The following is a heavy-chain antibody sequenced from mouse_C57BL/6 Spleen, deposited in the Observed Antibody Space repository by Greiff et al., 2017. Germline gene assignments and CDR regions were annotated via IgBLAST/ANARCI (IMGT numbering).Heavy chain of an antibody. J-gene: IGHJ3*01. CDR2: INPNNGGT. Sequence: EVQLQQSGPELVKPGASVKISCKASGYTFTDYYMNWVKQSHGKSLEWIGDINPNNGGTSYNQKFKGKATLTVDKSSSTAYMELRSLTSEDSAVYYCARLGLSGTVFAYWGQGTLVTVSA. CDR1: GYTFTDYY. V-gene: IGHV1-26*01. D-gene: IGHD4-1*01. CDR3: ARLGLSGTVFAY.